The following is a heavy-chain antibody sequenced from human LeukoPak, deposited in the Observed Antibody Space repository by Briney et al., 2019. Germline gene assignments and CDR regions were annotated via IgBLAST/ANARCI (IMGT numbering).Heavy chain of an antibody. CDR3: ATQNRGYDILTGYFNWFDP. J-gene: IGHJ5*02. CDR1: GYTLTELS. CDR2: FDPEDGET. Sequence: ASVKVSCKVSGYTLTELSMHWVRQAPGKGLEWMGGFDPEDGETIYAQKFQGRVTMTEDTSTDTAYMELSSLRSEDTAVYYCATQNRGYDILTGYFNWFDPWGQGTLVTVSS. V-gene: IGHV1-24*01. D-gene: IGHD3-9*01.